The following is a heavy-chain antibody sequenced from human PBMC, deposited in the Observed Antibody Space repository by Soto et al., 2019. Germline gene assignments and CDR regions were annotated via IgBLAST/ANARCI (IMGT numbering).Heavy chain of an antibody. CDR3: ARDAPYYYDTNKDWYFDL. D-gene: IGHD3-22*01. J-gene: IGHJ2*01. Sequence: ASVKVSCKASGYTFTSYYMHWVRQAPGQGLEWMGIINPSGGSTSYAQKFQGRVTMTRDTSTSTVYMELSSLRSEDTAIYYCARDAPYYYDTNKDWYFDLWGRGTLVTVSS. CDR2: INPSGGST. CDR1: GYTFTSYY. V-gene: IGHV1-46*01.